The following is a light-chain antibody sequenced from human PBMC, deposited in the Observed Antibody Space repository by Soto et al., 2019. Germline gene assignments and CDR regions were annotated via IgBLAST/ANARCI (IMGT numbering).Light chain of an antibody. CDR3: ISYTGTSTYHV. J-gene: IGLJ1*01. V-gene: IGLV2-14*01. Sequence: QSALTQPASVSGSPGQSITISCSGTRSDIGSYNYVAWYQQFPGKTPKILIYGVSNRPSGVSSRFSGSKSGNTASLTISGLQAEDEADYYCISYTGTSTYHVFGSGTKLTV. CDR2: GVS. CDR1: RSDIGSYNY.